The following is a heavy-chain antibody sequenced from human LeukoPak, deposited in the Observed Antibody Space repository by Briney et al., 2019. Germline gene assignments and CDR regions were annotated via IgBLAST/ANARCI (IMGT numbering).Heavy chain of an antibody. J-gene: IGHJ3*02. CDR3: ARHLDYGDHQGAFDI. Sequence: SETLSLTCTVSGGSISSYYWSWIRQPPGKGLEWIGYIYYNGSTNYNPSLKSRVTISVSTSRNQFSLKLSSVTAADTAVYYCARHLDYGDHQGAFDIWGQGTMVTVSS. CDR2: IYYNGST. V-gene: IGHV4-59*08. CDR1: GGSISSYY. D-gene: IGHD4-17*01.